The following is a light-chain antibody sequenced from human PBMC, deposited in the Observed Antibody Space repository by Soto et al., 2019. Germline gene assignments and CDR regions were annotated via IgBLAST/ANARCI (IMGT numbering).Light chain of an antibody. J-gene: IGLJ2*01. CDR3: GTWDSSLSGV. CDR1: SSNIGNND. Sequence: QSVLTQPPSVSAAPGQKVTISCSGSSSNIGNNDVSWYQQLPGTAPKLLIYENNKRPSGIPDRFSGSKSGTSATLGITGLQTGDEADYYCGTWDSSLSGVFGGGTKLTVL. CDR2: ENN. V-gene: IGLV1-51*02.